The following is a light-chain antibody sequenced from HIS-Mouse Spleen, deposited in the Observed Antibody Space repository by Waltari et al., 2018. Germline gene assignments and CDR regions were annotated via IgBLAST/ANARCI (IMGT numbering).Light chain of an antibody. Sequence: AIQLTQSPSSLSASVGDRVTITCRASQGISSALAWYQQKPGKAPKLLIYDASSLESGVPSRFSGSGSGTDFTLTISSLQPEDFATYYCQQYDNLPSITFGQGTRLEIK. V-gene: IGKV1D-13*01. CDR1: QGISSA. CDR3: QQYDNLPSIT. J-gene: IGKJ5*01. CDR2: DAS.